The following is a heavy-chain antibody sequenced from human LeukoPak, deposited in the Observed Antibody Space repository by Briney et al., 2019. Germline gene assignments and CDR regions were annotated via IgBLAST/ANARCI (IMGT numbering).Heavy chain of an antibody. J-gene: IGHJ3*01. CDR3: ARRRDYADYLDAFDV. V-gene: IGHV4-59*08. D-gene: IGHD4-17*01. Sequence: SETLSLTCTVSGGSISSYYWSWIRQPPGKGLECIGYIYHSGTTNYNPSLKSRVTISVDTSKNQFSLKLSSVTAADTAIYYCARRRDYADYLDAFDVWGQGTMVTVSS. CDR1: GGSISSYY. CDR2: IYHSGTT.